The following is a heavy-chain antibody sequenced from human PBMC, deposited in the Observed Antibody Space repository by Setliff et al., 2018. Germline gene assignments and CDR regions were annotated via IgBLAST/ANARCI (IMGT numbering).Heavy chain of an antibody. CDR1: GGSINNYY. Sequence: SETLSLTCTVSGGSINNYYWSWIRQPAGKGLEWIGRVYSNVGTNFNPSLKSRVTMSVDASKNQISLKLMSVTAADTAVYYCASRNSDGGPEYFQHWGQGSLVTVS. V-gene: IGHV4-4*07. CDR3: ASRNSDGGPEYFQH. J-gene: IGHJ1*01. D-gene: IGHD1-26*01. CDR2: VYSNVGT.